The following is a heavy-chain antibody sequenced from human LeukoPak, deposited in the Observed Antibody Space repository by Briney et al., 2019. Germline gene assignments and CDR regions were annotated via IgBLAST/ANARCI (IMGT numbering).Heavy chain of an antibody. J-gene: IGHJ6*03. CDR3: ARSHVLLWFGIMDV. CDR2: MNPNSGNT. D-gene: IGHD3-10*01. CDR1: GYTFTSYD. V-gene: IGHV1-8*01. Sequence: ASVKVSCKASGYTFTSYDINWVRQATGQGLEWMGWMNPNSGNTGYAQKFQGRVTMTRNTSISTAYMELSSLRSEDTAVYYCARSHVLLWFGIMDVRGKGTTVTISS.